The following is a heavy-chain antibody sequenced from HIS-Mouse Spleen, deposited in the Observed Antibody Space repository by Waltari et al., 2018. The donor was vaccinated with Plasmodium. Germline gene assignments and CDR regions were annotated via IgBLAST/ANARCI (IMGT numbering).Heavy chain of an antibody. V-gene: IGHV3-53*02. CDR1: GFTVRSNY. D-gene: IGHD6-13*01. Sequence: EVQLVETGGGLIQPGGSLRLSCAASGFTVRSNYMSWVRQAPGTGLAWVSVIYSGACTYYADSVKGRFTISRVNSKNTLYLQINSLRAEDTAVYYCARVGVTAAGTDFDYWGQGTLVTVTS. CDR2: IYSGACT. J-gene: IGHJ4*02. CDR3: ARVGVTAAGTDFDY.